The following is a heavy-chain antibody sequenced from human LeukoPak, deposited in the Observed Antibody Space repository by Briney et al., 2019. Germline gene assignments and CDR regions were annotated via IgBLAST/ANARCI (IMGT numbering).Heavy chain of an antibody. D-gene: IGHD5-12*01. Sequence: ASMKVSCKASGYTFTSYGISWVRQAPGQGLEWMGWISAYNGNTNYAQKLQGRVTMTTDTSTSTAYMELSSLRSEDTAVYYCARASSGYLAYYYGMDVWGQGTTVTVSS. CDR2: ISAYNGNT. J-gene: IGHJ6*02. CDR1: GYTFTSYG. V-gene: IGHV1-18*04. CDR3: ARASSGYLAYYYGMDV.